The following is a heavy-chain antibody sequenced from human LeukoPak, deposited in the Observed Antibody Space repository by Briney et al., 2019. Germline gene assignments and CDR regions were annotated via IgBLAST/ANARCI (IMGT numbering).Heavy chain of an antibody. V-gene: IGHV3-74*01. CDR1: GFTFSSYW. J-gene: IGHJ4*02. CDR2: INSDGSST. D-gene: IGHD5-24*01. CDR3: ARDAYNLFHFDY. Sequence: PGGSLRLSCAASGFTFSSYWMHWVRQAPGKGLVWISRINSDGSSTSYVDSVKGRFTVSRDNAKNSLFLQMNSLRAEDTAVYYCARDAYNLFHFDYWGQGTLVTVSS.